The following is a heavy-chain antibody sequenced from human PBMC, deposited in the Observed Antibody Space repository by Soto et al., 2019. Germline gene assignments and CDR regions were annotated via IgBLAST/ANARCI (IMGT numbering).Heavy chain of an antibody. J-gene: IGHJ4*02. CDR3: ARTGDVEMAAFDY. V-gene: IGHV1-69*13. Sequence: SVKVSCKASGGTFSSYAISWVRQAPGQGLEWMGGIIPIFGTANYAQKFQGRVTITADESTSTAYMELSSLRSEDTAVYYCARTGDVEMAAFDYWGQGTLVTVSS. CDR1: GGTFSSYA. CDR2: IIPIFGTA. D-gene: IGHD3-10*01.